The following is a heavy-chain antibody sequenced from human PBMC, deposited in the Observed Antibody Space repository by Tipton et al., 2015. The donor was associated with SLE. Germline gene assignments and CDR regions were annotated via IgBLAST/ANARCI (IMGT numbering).Heavy chain of an antibody. Sequence: TLSLTCTVSGDSIGTYFWSWIRQSPGEGLEWIGYIYYTGSTYYNPSLMSRVTISVDTSKNQFSLQLRSVTAADTAVYYCARFSPAIAGFDPWGQGTLVTVSS. CDR3: ARFSPAIAGFDP. J-gene: IGHJ5*02. CDR2: IYYTGST. D-gene: IGHD1-26*01. V-gene: IGHV4-59*12. CDR1: GDSIGTYF.